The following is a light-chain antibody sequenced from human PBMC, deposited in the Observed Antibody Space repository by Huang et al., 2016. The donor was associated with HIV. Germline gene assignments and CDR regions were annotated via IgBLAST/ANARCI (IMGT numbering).Light chain of an antibody. CDR3: QQYGSSPA. J-gene: IGKJ1*01. CDR1: QRVSSSY. CDR2: GAS. Sequence: EIVLTQSPGTLSVSPGERATLSCRASQRVSSSYLAWYQQNPGQAPRLLIYGASSRATDIPDRFSGSGSGTDFTLSISRLEPEDFAVYYCQQYGSSPAFGQGTKVEIK. V-gene: IGKV3-20*01.